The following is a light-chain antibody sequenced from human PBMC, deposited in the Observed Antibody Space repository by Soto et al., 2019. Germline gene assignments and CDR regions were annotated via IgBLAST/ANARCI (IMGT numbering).Light chain of an antibody. J-gene: IGLJ1*01. CDR2: DVS. CDR3: NSYTTSNTRQIV. CDR1: SSGVGGYNY. V-gene: IGLV2-14*01. Sequence: QSALTQPASVSGSPGQSITISCTGTSSGVGGYNYVSWYQQHPGKAPKFMIYDVSNRPSGVSTRFSGSKSGNTASLTISGLQAEDEADYYCNSYTTSNTRQIVFGTGTKVTVL.